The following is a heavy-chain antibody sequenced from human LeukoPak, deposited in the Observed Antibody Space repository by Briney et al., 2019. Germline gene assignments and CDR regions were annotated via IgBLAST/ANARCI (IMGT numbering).Heavy chain of an antibody. CDR2: ISYDGSNK. D-gene: IGHD6-13*01. CDR3: AIAAPTHVEY. CDR1: GFTYSIYG. J-gene: IGHJ4*02. V-gene: IGHV3-30*03. Sequence: GGPLRLSCAASGFTYSIYGVHWLREAPDKGGVGVALISYDGSNKYYADSVKGRFTISRDNSKSTLYLQMNSLRTDDTAVYYCAIAAPTHVEYWGQGTLVTVSS.